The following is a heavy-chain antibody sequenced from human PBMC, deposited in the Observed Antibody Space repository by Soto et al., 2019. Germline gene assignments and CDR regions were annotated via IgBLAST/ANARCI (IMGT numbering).Heavy chain of an antibody. V-gene: IGHV4-61*01. CDR3: ARDIRGYSRAFDY. CDR2: ISATGST. Sequence: PSETLSLTCTVSGDSVGSASYYWTWIRQTPGEGLEWIGYISATGSTNYNPSLRSRLTISVDTSKNQFSLKLSSVTAADTAVYYCARDIRGYSRAFDYWGQGTLVTVSS. J-gene: IGHJ4*02. CDR1: GDSVGSASYY. D-gene: IGHD5-18*01.